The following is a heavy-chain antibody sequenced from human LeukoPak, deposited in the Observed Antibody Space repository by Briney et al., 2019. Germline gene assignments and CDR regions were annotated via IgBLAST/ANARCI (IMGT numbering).Heavy chain of an antibody. J-gene: IGHJ3*02. CDR2: IYYSGST. D-gene: IGHD1-7*01. Sequence: PSETLSLTCTVSGGSISSSSYYWGWIRQPPGKGLEWIGSIYYSGSTYYNPSLKSRVTISVDTSKNQFSLKLSSVTAADTAVYYCARGPSLLRITGTTGAFDIWGQGTMVTVSS. CDR1: GGSISSSSYY. CDR3: ARGPSLLRITGTTGAFDI. V-gene: IGHV4-39*07.